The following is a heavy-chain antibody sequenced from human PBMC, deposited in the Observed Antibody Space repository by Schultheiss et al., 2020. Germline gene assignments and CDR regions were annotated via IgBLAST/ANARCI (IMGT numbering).Heavy chain of an antibody. Sequence: GGSLRLSCAASGFTFSSYWMSWVRQAPGKGLEWVANIKQDGSEKYYVDSVKGRFTISRDNAKNSLYLQMNSLRAEDTAVYYCARESRFLEWLSIAPIFYYYYYMDVWGKGTTVTVSS. V-gene: IGHV3-7*01. CDR1: GFTFSSYW. J-gene: IGHJ6*03. CDR3: ARESRFLEWLSIAPIFYYYYYMDV. D-gene: IGHD3-3*01. CDR2: IKQDGSEK.